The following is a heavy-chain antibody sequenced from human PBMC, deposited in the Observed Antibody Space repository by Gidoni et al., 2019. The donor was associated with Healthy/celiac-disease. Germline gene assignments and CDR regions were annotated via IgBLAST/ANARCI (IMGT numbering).Heavy chain of an antibody. CDR3: ARGFFGGDCFDY. D-gene: IGHD2-21*01. CDR2: IWYDGSNK. Sequence: QVQLGESGGGVVQPGRSLSLSCAAPGFTFSSDGMHWVRQPPGKGLAWVAVIWYDGSNKYYPDSVKGRFTITRDKSKNTLYLQMNSLRAEDTAVYYCARGFFGGDCFDYWGQGTLVTVSS. J-gene: IGHJ4*02. CDR1: GFTFSSDG. V-gene: IGHV3-33*01.